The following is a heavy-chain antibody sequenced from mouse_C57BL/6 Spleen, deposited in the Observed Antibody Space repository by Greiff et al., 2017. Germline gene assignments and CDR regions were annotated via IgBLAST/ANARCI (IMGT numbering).Heavy chain of an antibody. CDR3: VRQGYGSSYQFAY. D-gene: IGHD1-1*01. J-gene: IGHJ3*01. CDR2: IRSKSNNYAT. Sequence: DVHLVESGGGLVQPKGSLKLSCAASGFSFNTYAMNWVRQAPGKGLEWVARIRSKSNNYATYYADSVKDRFTISRDDSESMLYLQMNNLKTEDTAMYYCVRQGYGSSYQFAYWGQGTLVTVSA. CDR1: GFSFNTYA. V-gene: IGHV10-1*01.